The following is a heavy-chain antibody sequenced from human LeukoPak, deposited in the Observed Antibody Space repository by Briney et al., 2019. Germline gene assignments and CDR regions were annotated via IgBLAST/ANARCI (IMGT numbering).Heavy chain of an antibody. CDR1: GFTFSSYA. J-gene: IGHJ6*03. CDR2: ISYDGSNK. V-gene: IGHV3-30*04. Sequence: GRSLRLSCAASGFTFSSYAMHWVRQAPGKGLEWVAVISYDGSNKYYADSVKGRFTISRDNSKNTLYLQMNSLRAEDTAVYYCARDPLAARMGAYYYYYYMDVWGKGPRSPSP. D-gene: IGHD6-6*01. CDR3: ARDPLAARMGAYYYYYYMDV.